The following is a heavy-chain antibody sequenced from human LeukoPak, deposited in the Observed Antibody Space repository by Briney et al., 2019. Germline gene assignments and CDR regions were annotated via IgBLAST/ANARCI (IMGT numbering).Heavy chain of an antibody. V-gene: IGHV4-4*07. CDR1: GGSISSYY. D-gene: IGHD6-6*01. Sequence: SETLSLTCTVSGGSISSYYWSWIRQPAGKGLEWIGRIYTSGSTNYNPSLKSRVTISVDTSKNQFSLKLSSVTAADTAVYYCARRVGEQLVGCPFWFDPWGQGTLVTVSS. J-gene: IGHJ5*02. CDR3: ARRVGEQLVGCPFWFDP. CDR2: IYTSGST.